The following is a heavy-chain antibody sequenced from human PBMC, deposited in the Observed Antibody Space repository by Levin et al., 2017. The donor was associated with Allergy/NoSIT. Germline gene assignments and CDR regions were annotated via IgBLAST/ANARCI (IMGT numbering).Heavy chain of an antibody. CDR1: GYTFTSYA. CDR2: INAGNGNT. V-gene: IGHV1-3*01. Sequence: GASVKVSCKASGYTFTSYAMHWVRQAPGQRLEWMGWINAGNGNTKYSQKFQGRVTITRDTSASTAYMELSSLRSEDTAVYYCARGPTRARNLYDLWSGYYGYWGQGTLVTVSS. D-gene: IGHD3-3*01. J-gene: IGHJ4*02. CDR3: ARGPTRARNLYDLWSGYYGY.